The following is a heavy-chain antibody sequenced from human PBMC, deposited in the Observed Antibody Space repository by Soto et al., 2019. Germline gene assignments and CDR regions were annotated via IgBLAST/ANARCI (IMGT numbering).Heavy chain of an antibody. V-gene: IGHV3-30*02. CDR2: ICYDGSNH. J-gene: IGHJ4*02. CDR3: AILTPRPGIAVAGPFDY. D-gene: IGHD6-19*01. Sequence: GGSLGLCCAASGVTFRSYGMHWVRQAPGKGLEWVAVICYDGSNHCYAESVKGRFTLFIDNSTNTLYLQMNSLRAEDTAVYYCAILTPRPGIAVAGPFDYWGQGTLVTVSS. CDR1: GVTFRSYG.